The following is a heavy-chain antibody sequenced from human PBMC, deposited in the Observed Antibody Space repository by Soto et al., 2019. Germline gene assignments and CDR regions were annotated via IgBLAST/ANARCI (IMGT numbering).Heavy chain of an antibody. CDR2: TVPVFDTS. CDR1: GGTFNGYG. CDR3: GKDTLDCSGGDCPLYYYYGMDV. J-gene: IGHJ6*02. Sequence: QVQLVQSGAVVKKPGSSVEVSCKASGGTFNGYGISWVRQAPGQGLEWMGGTVPVFDTSKYAPRFQGRVTITADKSTSTAYMELSSVRSEDTAIYFCGKDTLDCSGGDCPLYYYYGMDVWGQGTTVAVSS. D-gene: IGHD2-21*02. V-gene: IGHV1-69*06.